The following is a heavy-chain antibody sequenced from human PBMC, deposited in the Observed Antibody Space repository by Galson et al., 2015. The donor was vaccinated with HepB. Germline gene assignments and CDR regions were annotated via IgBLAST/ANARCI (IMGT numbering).Heavy chain of an antibody. CDR3: ARDNVFSGYGHDY. V-gene: IGHV3-66*01. CDR1: GFTVSSNY. D-gene: IGHD3-22*01. J-gene: IGHJ4*02. Sequence: SLRLSCAASGFTVSSNYMSWVRQAPGKGLEWVSVIYSGGSTYYADSVKGRFTISRDNSKNTLYLQMNSLRAEDTAVYYCARDNVFSGYGHDYWGQGTLVTVSS. CDR2: IYSGGST.